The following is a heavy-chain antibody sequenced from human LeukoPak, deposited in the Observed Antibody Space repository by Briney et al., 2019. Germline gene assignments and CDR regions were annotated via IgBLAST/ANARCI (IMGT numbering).Heavy chain of an antibody. CDR2: INSGGTTT. J-gene: IGHJ4*02. V-gene: IGHV3-21*06. CDR1: GFAFSTYT. D-gene: IGHD3-22*01. CDR3: ARDYYDSSGYALFDY. Sequence: GGSLRLSCAACGFAFSTYTMTWARQAPGKGLEWVASINSGGTTTHYADSVKGRFTISRDNAQNVLYLQMNGLRVDDAAVYYCARDYYDSSGYALFDYWGQGTLVTVSS.